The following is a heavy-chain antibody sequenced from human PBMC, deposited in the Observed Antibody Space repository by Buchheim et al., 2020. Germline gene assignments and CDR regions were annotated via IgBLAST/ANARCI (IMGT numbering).Heavy chain of an antibody. Sequence: EVQLLESGGVLVQPGGSLRLSCEASGFTFTTYSMDWVRQAPGKGLEWVAGFSDDGGITHYADSVKGRFIISRANSKNTLYLELQSLRTEDTAVYYCASDPPATTGGTHLAHWGKGTL. CDR3: ASDPPATTGGTHLAH. V-gene: IGHV3-23*01. D-gene: IGHD1-1*01. CDR1: GFTFTTYS. CDR2: FSDDGGIT. J-gene: IGHJ4*02.